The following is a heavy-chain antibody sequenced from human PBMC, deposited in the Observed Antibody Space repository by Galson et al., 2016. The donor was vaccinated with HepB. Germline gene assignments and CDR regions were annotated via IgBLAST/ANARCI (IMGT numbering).Heavy chain of an antibody. Sequence: SLRLSCAASGFTFSNYGMHWVRQAPGKGLEWVAVLWYDERNKYYADSVKGRFTISRDNSKNMLFLQMNSLRAEDTAVYYCARGGEIDYDNNDAFDIWGQGTMVTVAS. CDR1: GFTFSNYG. V-gene: IGHV3-33*01. D-gene: IGHD3-22*01. CDR3: ARGGEIDYDNNDAFDI. CDR2: LWYDERNK. J-gene: IGHJ3*02.